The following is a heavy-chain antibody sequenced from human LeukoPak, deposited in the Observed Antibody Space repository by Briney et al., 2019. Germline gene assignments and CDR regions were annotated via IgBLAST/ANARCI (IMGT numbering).Heavy chain of an antibody. J-gene: IGHJ1*01. CDR2: ISGSGGST. Sequence: GGSLRLSCAASGFTFSSYAMSWVRQAPGKGLEWVSAISGSGGSTYYADSVKGRFTISRDNSKNTLYLQMSSLRAEDTAVYYCAKAPLRCSSTSCYSEFQHWGQGTLVTVSS. V-gene: IGHV3-23*01. CDR1: GFTFSSYA. D-gene: IGHD2-2*01. CDR3: AKAPLRCSSTSCYSEFQH.